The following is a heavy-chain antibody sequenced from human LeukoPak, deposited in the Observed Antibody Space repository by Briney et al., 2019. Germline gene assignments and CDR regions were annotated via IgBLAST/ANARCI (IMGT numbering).Heavy chain of an antibody. V-gene: IGHV3-53*01. CDR3: AGERIAGLFDY. Sequence: GGSRRLSCAAAGFTVSSNYMSWVRQAPGKGLEWVSVIYSGGSTYYADSVKGRFTISRDNSKNTLYLQMNSLRAEDTAVYYCAGERIAGLFDYWGQGTLVTVSS. CDR1: GFTVSSNY. CDR2: IYSGGST. J-gene: IGHJ4*02. D-gene: IGHD2-21*01.